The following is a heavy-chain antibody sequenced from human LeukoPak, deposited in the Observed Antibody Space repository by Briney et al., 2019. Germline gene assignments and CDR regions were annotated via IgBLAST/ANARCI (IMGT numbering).Heavy chain of an antibody. CDR2: ISSSSSYI. J-gene: IGHJ4*02. V-gene: IGHV3-21*01. Sequence: PGGSLRLPCAASGFTFSHYSMNWVRQTPGKGLEWGSFISSSSSYIYYGDSVKGRFTISRDNAKNSLYLQMNSLRAEDTAVYYCARDLFPGQQLVDFDYWGQGTLVTVSS. CDR1: GFTFSHYS. CDR3: ARDLFPGQQLVDFDY. D-gene: IGHD6-13*01.